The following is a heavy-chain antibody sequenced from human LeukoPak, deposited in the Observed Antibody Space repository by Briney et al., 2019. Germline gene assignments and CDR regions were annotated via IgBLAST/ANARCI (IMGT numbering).Heavy chain of an antibody. CDR1: GGSFSGYY. D-gene: IGHD6-6*01. Sequence: SETLSLTCAVYGGSFSGYYWSWIRQPPGKGLEWIGEINHSGSTNYNPSLKSRVTISVDTSKNQFSLKLSSVTAADTAVYYCARGRSSLSFDWFDPWGQGTLVTVSS. CDR3: ARGRSSLSFDWFDP. V-gene: IGHV4-34*01. J-gene: IGHJ5*02. CDR2: INHSGST.